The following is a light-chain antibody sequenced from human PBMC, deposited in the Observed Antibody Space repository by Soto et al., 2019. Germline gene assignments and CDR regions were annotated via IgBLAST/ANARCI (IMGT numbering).Light chain of an antibody. Sequence: DIPMTQSPSTLSASVGDRVTITCRASQSISSWLAWYQQKPGTAPKLLIYNASTLQSGVPSRFSGSGSGTEFTLTISSLQPDDSATYYCQQYNDNWTFGQGTKVEIK. CDR2: NAS. J-gene: IGKJ1*01. CDR1: QSISSW. V-gene: IGKV1-5*03. CDR3: QQYNDNWT.